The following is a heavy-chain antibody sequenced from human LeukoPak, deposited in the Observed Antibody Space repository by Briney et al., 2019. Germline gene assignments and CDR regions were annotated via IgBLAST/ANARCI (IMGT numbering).Heavy chain of an antibody. D-gene: IGHD3-22*01. CDR2: IYYSGST. Sequence: SETLSLTCTVSGGSISSYYWSRIRQPPGKGLEWIGYIYYSGSTNYNPSLKSRVTISVDTSKNQFSLKLSSVTAADTAVYYCARVHVGYYFESGGINCLDPWGQGTLVTVSS. CDR3: ARVHVGYYFESGGINCLDP. V-gene: IGHV4-59*01. CDR1: GGSISSYY. J-gene: IGHJ5*02.